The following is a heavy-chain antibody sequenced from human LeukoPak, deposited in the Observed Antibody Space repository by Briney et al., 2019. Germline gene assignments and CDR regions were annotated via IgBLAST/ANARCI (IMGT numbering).Heavy chain of an antibody. V-gene: IGHV3-23*01. CDR3: AKDYPYSSSWRDPFDY. J-gene: IGHJ4*02. CDR2: ISGSGGST. Sequence: GGSLRLSCAASGFTFSSYAMSWVRQAPGKGLEWVSAISGSGGSTYYADSVKGRFTISRDNSKNTLYLQMNSLRAEDTAVYYCAKDYPYSSSWRDPFDYWGQGTLVTVSS. CDR1: GFTFSSYA. D-gene: IGHD6-13*01.